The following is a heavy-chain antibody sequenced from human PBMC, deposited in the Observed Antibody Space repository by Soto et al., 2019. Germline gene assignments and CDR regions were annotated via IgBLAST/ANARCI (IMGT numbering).Heavy chain of an antibody. Sequence: QVRLVESGGGVVQPGRSLRLSCAASGFTFSSYAMHWVRQAPGKGLEWVAVISYGESNKYYADSVKGRFTISRDNSKNTLDLQMNSLRAEDTAVYYCARDAYSYGNEHIDDWGQGTLVTVSS. CDR1: GFTFSSYA. D-gene: IGHD5-18*01. CDR2: ISYGESNK. J-gene: IGHJ4*02. V-gene: IGHV3-30-3*01. CDR3: ARDAYSYGNEHIDD.